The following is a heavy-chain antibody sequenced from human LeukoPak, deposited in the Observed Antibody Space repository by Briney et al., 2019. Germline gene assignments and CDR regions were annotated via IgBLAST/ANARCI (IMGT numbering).Heavy chain of an antibody. CDR2: ISSSSSYI. V-gene: IGHV3-21*01. CDR1: GFIFSSYS. Sequence: GGSLRLSCAASGFIFSSYSMNWVRQAPGKGLEWVSSISSSSSYIYYADSVKGRFTISRDNAKNSLYLQMNSLRAEDTAVYYCARELRFLEWLLFDPWGQGTLVTVSS. D-gene: IGHD3-3*01. CDR3: ARELRFLEWLLFDP. J-gene: IGHJ5*02.